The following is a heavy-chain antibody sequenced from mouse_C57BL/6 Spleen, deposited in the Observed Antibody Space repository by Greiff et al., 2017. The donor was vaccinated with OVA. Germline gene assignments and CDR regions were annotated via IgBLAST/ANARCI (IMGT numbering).Heavy chain of an antibody. CDR1: GYSIPSDY. D-gene: IGHD4-1*01. J-gene: IGHJ1*03. CDR3: ARGTGTLYWYFDV. V-gene: IGHV3-8*01. Sequence: EVHLVESGPGLAKPSQTLSLTCSVIGYSIPSDYWNWSRKFPGNKLEYMGYISYSGRTYYNPSLKSRISITRDTSKNQYYLQLNSVTTEDTATYYCARGTGTLYWYFDVWGTGTTVTVSS. CDR2: ISYSGRT.